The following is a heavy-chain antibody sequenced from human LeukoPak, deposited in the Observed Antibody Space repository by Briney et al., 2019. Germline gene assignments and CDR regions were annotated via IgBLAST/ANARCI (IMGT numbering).Heavy chain of an antibody. CDR1: GGSISSSSYY. V-gene: IGHV4-39*07. CDR2: IYYSGST. D-gene: IGHD1-26*01. Sequence: SETLSLTCTVSGGSISSSSYYWGWIRQPPGKGLEWIGSIYYSGSTYYNPSLKRRVTISVDPSKNQFSLKLSSVTAAETAVYYCARDEGSYYDYWGQGTLVTVSS. CDR3: ARDEGSYYDY. J-gene: IGHJ4*02.